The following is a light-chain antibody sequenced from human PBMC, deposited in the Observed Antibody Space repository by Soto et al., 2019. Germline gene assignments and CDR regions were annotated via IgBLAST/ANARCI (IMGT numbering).Light chain of an antibody. CDR1: SSDVGGYNY. J-gene: IGLJ2*01. Sequence: QSALTQPASVSGSPGQSITISCTGTSSDVGGYNYVSWYQQHPGKAPKLMIYEVSNRPSGVSNRFSGSKSGNTASLTISGLQAEDEADYYRSSYTSSSTHLGFGGG. CDR3: SSYTSSSTHLG. CDR2: EVS. V-gene: IGLV2-14*01.